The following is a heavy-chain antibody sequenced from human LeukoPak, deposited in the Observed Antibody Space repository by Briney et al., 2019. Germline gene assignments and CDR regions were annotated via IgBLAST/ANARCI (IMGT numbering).Heavy chain of an antibody. CDR1: GFTFSSYA. CDR2: IDGCIGST. CDR3: VVHGYSSSFDY. D-gene: IGHD6-13*01. Sequence: GGSLRLSCAASGFTFSSYAMRWVRQAPAKGLECVSSIDGCIGSTYYADSVKGRFTISRDNSKNTLYLQMNGLRAEDTAVYYCVVHGYSSSFDYWAQGTLVSVSS. J-gene: IGHJ4*02. V-gene: IGHV3-23*01.